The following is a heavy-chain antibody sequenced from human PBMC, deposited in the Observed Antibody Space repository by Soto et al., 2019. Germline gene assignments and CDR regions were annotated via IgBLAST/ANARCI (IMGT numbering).Heavy chain of an antibody. Sequence: GGSLRLSCAASGFAFSSYGMQWVRQAPGKGLAWVAVISYDGSNKYYADSVKGRFTISRDNSKNTLYLQMNSLRAEDTAVYYCAKDWCRGPLDAIAVAGMSVAYYYYSRDVWGRGTTVTVSS. CDR3: AKDWCRGPLDAIAVAGMSVAYYYYSRDV. CDR1: GFAFSSYG. V-gene: IGHV3-30*18. J-gene: IGHJ6*02. D-gene: IGHD6-13*01. CDR2: ISYDGSNK.